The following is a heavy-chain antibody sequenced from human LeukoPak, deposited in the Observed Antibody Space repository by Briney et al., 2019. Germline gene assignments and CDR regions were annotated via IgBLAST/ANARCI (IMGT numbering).Heavy chain of an antibody. V-gene: IGHV3-66*01. CDR3: ARARTASGWFDP. J-gene: IGHJ5*02. D-gene: IGHD4-17*01. CDR1: GSTVSSNY. Sequence: PGGSLRLSCAASGSTVSSNYMSWVRQAPGKGLEWVSVIYSGGSTYYADSVKGRFTISRDNSKNTLYLQMNSLRAEDTAVYYCARARTASGWFDPWGQGTLVTVSS. CDR2: IYSGGST.